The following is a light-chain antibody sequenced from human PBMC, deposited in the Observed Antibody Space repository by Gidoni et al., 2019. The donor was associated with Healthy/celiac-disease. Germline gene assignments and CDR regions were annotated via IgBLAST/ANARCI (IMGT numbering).Light chain of an antibody. J-gene: IGKJ1*01. Sequence: DIVMTQSPLSLPVTPGEPASISCRSSQSLLHGNGYNFLDWYLQKPGQSPHLLIYLGSNRASGVPDRFSGSGSGTDFTLKISRVEAEDVGVYYCMQALQTPWTFGQGTKVEIK. CDR3: MQALQTPWT. CDR2: LGS. CDR1: QSLLHGNGYNF. V-gene: IGKV2-28*01.